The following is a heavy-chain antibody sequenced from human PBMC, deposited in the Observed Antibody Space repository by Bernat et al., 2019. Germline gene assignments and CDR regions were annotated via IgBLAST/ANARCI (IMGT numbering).Heavy chain of an antibody. CDR3: AGDRLYSSSSSDY. D-gene: IGHD6-6*01. CDR1: GFTFSSYW. Sequence: EVQLVESGGGLVQPGGSLRLSCAASGFTFSSYWMTWVRQAPGKGLEWVANIKQDGREQFYVDSVKGRFTISRDNAKNSLYLQMNSLRAEDTAVYYCAGDRLYSSSSSDYWGQGVLVTVSA. V-gene: IGHV3-7*03. CDR2: IKQDGREQ. J-gene: IGHJ4*02.